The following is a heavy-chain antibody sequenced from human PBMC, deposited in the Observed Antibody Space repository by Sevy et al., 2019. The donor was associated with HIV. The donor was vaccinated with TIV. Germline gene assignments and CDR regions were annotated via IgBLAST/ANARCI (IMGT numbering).Heavy chain of an antibody. D-gene: IGHD2-2*01. CDR3: ARDCNSASCLWGLDV. V-gene: IGHV3-7*03. CDR1: GFTFSNYA. Sequence: GGSLRLSCAASGFTFSNYALHWVRQAPGKGLEWVANIKRDASEKYYVGSVKGRFTISRDNAKESLYLQMKSLRAEDTAVYYCARDCNSASCLWGLDVWGQGTTVTVSS. CDR2: IKRDASEK. J-gene: IGHJ6*02.